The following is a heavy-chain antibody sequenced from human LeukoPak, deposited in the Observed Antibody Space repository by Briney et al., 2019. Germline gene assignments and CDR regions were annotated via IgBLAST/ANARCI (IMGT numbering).Heavy chain of an antibody. V-gene: IGHV7-4-1*02. D-gene: IGHD3-22*01. CDR3: ARFDTPVYYYDSSGYSPGAFDI. Sequence: ASVKVSCKASGYTFTSYAMNWVRQAPGQGLEWMGWINTNTGNPTYAQGFTGRFVFSLDTSVSTAYLQTSSLKAEDTAVYYCARFDTPVYYYDSSGYSPGAFDIWGQGTMVTVSS. CDR1: GYTFTSYA. CDR2: INTNTGNP. J-gene: IGHJ3*02.